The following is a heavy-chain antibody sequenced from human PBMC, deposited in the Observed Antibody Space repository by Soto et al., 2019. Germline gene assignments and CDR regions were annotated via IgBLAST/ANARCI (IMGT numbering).Heavy chain of an antibody. D-gene: IGHD6-19*01. Sequence: SETLSLTCTVSGGSVSANGYYWNWIRLPPGKGLQWVGHIYDTGIIQYSPSTKSRALISLDTPKTQLSLRLSSVTVAETAVYYCVRGSLYNFVSSGTELWFDSWGQGALVTVSS. V-gene: IGHV4-61*08. CDR3: VRGSLYNFVSSGTELWFDS. CDR1: GGSVSANGYY. J-gene: IGHJ5*01. CDR2: IYDTGII.